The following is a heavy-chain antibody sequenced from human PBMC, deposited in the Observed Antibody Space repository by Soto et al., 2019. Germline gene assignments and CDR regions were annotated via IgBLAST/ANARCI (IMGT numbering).Heavy chain of an antibody. CDR1: GDTFTEYY. Sequence: QVQLMQSGAEVKKPGASVKVSCKASGDTFTEYYIHWVRQAPGQGLEWMGTVNPIGGHTTYAQHFLGRVTMTRDTSTSTLYMELTSLTSEDKAVYYCARGGHVVVVTAALDYWGQGTLVTVSS. D-gene: IGHD2-21*02. CDR2: VNPIGGHT. J-gene: IGHJ4*02. CDR3: ARGGHVVVVTAALDY. V-gene: IGHV1-46*01.